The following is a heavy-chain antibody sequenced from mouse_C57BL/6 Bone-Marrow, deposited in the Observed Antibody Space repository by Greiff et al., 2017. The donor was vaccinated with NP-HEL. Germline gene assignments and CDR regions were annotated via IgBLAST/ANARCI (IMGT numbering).Heavy chain of an antibody. CDR2: IDPETSGT. D-gene: IGHD2-4*01. V-gene: IGHV1-15*01. CDR3: TRKDYLSP. Sequence: VQLQQSGAELVRPGASVTLSCKASGYTFTDYEMHWVKQTPVHGLEWIGAIDPETSGTAYNQKFKGKAILTADKSSSTAYMELRSLTSEDSAVYYCTRKDYLSPWGQGTLVTVSA. CDR1: GYTFTDYE. J-gene: IGHJ3*01.